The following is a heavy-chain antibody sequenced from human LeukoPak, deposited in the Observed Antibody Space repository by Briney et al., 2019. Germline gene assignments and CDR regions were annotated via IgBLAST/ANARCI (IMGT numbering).Heavy chain of an antibody. CDR1: GFTFSSYA. V-gene: IGHV3-23*01. J-gene: IGHJ6*03. Sequence: GGSLRLSCVASGFTFSSYAMSWVRQAPGKGLEWVSAISVSGGSTYYADSVKGRFTISRDNSKNTLYLQMNSLRAEDTAVYYCAIWSSYNWNYGYYYYYMDVWGKGTTVTVSS. CDR2: ISVSGGST. D-gene: IGHD1-7*01. CDR3: AIWSSYNWNYGYYYYYMDV.